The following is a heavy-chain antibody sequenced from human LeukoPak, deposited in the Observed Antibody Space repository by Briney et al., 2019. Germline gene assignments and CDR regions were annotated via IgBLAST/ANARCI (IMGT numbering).Heavy chain of an antibody. V-gene: IGHV4-34*01. D-gene: IGHD3-22*01. CDR1: GGSFSGYY. CDR3: ARGESSGNFDY. CDR2: INHSGST. Sequence: KPSETLSLTCAVYGGSFSGYYWSWIRQPPGKGLEWIGEINHSGSTNYNPSLKSRVTISVDTSKNQFSLKLSSVTAADTAVCYCARGESSGNFDYWGQGTLVTVSS. J-gene: IGHJ4*02.